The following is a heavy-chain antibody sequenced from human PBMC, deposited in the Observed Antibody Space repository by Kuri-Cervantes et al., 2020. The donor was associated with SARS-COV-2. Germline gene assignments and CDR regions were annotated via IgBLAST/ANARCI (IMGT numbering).Heavy chain of an antibody. D-gene: IGHD3-3*01. Sequence: GESLKISCAASGFTFSSYEMNWVRQAPGKGLEWVSCISSSGSTIYYADSVKGRFTISRDSAKNSLYLQMNSLRAEDTAVYYCARGAGYYDLWNNYDMYFDLWGRGTLVTVSS. CDR3: ARGAGYYDLWNNYDMYFDL. V-gene: IGHV3-48*03. CDR1: GFTFSSYE. J-gene: IGHJ2*01. CDR2: ISSSGSTI.